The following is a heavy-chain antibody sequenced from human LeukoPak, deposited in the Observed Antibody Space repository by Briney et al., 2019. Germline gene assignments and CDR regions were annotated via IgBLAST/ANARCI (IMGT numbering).Heavy chain of an antibody. CDR2: ISAYNGNT. CDR3: ARVERYSGYDLSGYFDY. CDR1: GYTFTSYG. V-gene: IGHV1-18*04. Sequence: ASVKVSCKASGYTFTSYGISWVRQAPGQGLEWMGWISAYNGNTNYAQKLQGRVTMTTDTSTSTAYMELRSLRSDDTAVYYCARVERYSGYDLSGYFDYWGQGTLVTVSS. J-gene: IGHJ4*02. D-gene: IGHD5-12*01.